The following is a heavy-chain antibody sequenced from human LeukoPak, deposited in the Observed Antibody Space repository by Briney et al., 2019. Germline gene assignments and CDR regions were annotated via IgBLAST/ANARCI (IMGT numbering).Heavy chain of an antibody. CDR1: GGSISSGSHY. D-gene: IGHD3-10*01. J-gene: IGHJ4*02. CDR2: IYPSGST. V-gene: IGHV4-61*02. CDR3: ARKRGWFGELLSEYYFDY. Sequence: SQTLSLTCTVSGGSISSGSHYWNWIRQPAGKGLEWIGRIYPSGSTNYNPSLKSRVTISVDTSKNQFSLKLSSVTAADTAVYYCARKRGWFGELLSEYYFDYWGQGTLVTVSS.